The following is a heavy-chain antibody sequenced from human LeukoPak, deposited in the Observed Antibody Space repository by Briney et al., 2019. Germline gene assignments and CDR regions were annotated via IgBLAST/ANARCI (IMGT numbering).Heavy chain of an antibody. D-gene: IGHD3-10*01. CDR2: IYYSGST. Sequence: SETLSLTCTVSGGSISSSSYYWGWIRQPPGKGLEWIGSIYYSGSTYYNPSLKSRVTISVDTSKNQFSLKLSSVTAADTAVYYCARRGMVRGVIPNSRAFDYWGQGTLVTVSS. J-gene: IGHJ4*02. CDR1: GGSISSSSYY. V-gene: IGHV4-39*07. CDR3: ARRGMVRGVIPNSRAFDY.